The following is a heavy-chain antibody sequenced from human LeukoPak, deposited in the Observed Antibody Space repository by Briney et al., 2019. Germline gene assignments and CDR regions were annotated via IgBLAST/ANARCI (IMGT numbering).Heavy chain of an antibody. V-gene: IGHV1-69*05. CDR2: IIPIFGTA. Sequence: SVKVSCKASGGTFSSYAISWVRQAPGQGLECMGGIIPIFGTANYAQKFQGRVTITTDESTSTAYMELSSLRSEDTAVYYCARGHDSNAEVYYYYMDVWGTGATVTVSS. D-gene: IGHD3-22*01. CDR3: ARGHDSNAEVYYYYMDV. CDR1: GGTFSSYA. J-gene: IGHJ6*03.